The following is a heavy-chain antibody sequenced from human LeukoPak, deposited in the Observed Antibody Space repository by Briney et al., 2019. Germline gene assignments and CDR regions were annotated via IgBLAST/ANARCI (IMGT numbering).Heavy chain of an antibody. CDR1: GFTFSSYS. CDR3: ARRLAGGTTTFDY. D-gene: IGHD1-26*01. V-gene: IGHV3-48*01. CDR2: ISVSSSSI. J-gene: IGHJ4*02. Sequence: PGGSLRLSCAASGFTFSSYSMNWVRQAPGKGLEWVSYISVSSSSIYYADSVKGRFTISRDNAKNSLYLQMNSLRGEDTAVYYCARRLAGGTTTFDYWGQGTLVTVSS.